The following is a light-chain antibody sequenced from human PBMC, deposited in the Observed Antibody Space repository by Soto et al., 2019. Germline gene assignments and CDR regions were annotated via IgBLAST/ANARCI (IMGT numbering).Light chain of an antibody. V-gene: IGKV1-39*01. CDR2: AAS. CDR3: QQCASSPWT. Sequence: IQITQSPSSLSASVGDRFTITCRASQSISSYLNWYQQKPGKAPKLLIYAASSLQSGVPSRFSGSGSGTDFTLSISSLQPDDFATYYCQQCASSPWTFGQGTKVDIK. J-gene: IGKJ1*01. CDR1: QSISSY.